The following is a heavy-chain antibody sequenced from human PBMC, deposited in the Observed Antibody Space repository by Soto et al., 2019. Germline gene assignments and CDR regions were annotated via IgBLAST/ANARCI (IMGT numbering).Heavy chain of an antibody. V-gene: IGHV3-23*01. D-gene: IGHD1-26*01. J-gene: IGHJ5*02. CDR2: ISGSGGST. Sequence: PGGSLRLSCAASGFTFSSYAMSWVRQAPGKGLEWVSAISGSGGSTYYADSVKGRFTISRDNSKNTLYLQMNSLRAEDTAVYYCAKDRTAGTYPVGATTMAAWFDPWGQGTLVTVSS. CDR3: AKDRTAGTYPVGATTMAAWFDP. CDR1: GFTFSSYA.